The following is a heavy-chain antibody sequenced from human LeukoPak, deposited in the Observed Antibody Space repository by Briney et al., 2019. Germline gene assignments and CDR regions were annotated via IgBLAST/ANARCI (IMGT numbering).Heavy chain of an antibody. Sequence: ASVKVSCKASGYTFTSYGISWVRQAPGQGLEWMGWISAYNGNTNYAQKLQGRVTMTTDTSTSTAYMELRSLRSDDTAVYYCARRPYDYVWGSYDYWGQGTLVTVSS. J-gene: IGHJ4*02. CDR1: GYTFTSYG. V-gene: IGHV1-18*01. CDR2: ISAYNGNT. CDR3: ARRPYDYVWGSYDY. D-gene: IGHD3-16*01.